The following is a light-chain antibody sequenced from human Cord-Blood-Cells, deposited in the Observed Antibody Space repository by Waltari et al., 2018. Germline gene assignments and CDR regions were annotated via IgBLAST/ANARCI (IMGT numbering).Light chain of an antibody. CDR3: CSYAGSSTWV. V-gene: IGLV2-23*01. Sequence: QSALNQPASVSGSPGQSITISCTGTSSDVGSYNLVSWYQQHPGKAPKLMIYEGSKRPAGVSNRCSGSTSGNTASLTISGRQAEDEADYYCCSYAGSSTWVFGGGTKLTVL. CDR2: EGS. J-gene: IGLJ3*02. CDR1: SSDVGSYNL.